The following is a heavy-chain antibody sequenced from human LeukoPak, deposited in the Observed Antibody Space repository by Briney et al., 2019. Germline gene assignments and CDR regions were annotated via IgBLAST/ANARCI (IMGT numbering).Heavy chain of an antibody. D-gene: IGHD6-13*01. V-gene: IGHV1-18*01. Sequence: ASVKVSCKASGYTFTSYGISWVRQAPGQGLEWTGWISAYNGNTNYAQKLQGRVTMTTDTSTSTAYMELRSLRSDDTAVYYCARDVSSWYPDAFDIWGQGTMVTVSS. CDR2: ISAYNGNT. CDR1: GYTFTSYG. CDR3: ARDVSSWYPDAFDI. J-gene: IGHJ3*02.